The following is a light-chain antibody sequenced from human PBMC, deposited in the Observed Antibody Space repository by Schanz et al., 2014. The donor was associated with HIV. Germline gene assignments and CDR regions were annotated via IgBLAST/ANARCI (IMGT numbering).Light chain of an antibody. Sequence: QSVLTQPPSASGTPGQRVTISCSGSSSNIGSNYVFWYQQLPGTAPKLLIYNNNQRPSGVPDRFSGSKSGTSASLAISGLQSEDEADYHCAAWDDGLNAWVFGGGTKLTVL. CDR3: AAWDDGLNAWV. V-gene: IGLV1-44*01. J-gene: IGLJ3*02. CDR2: NNN. CDR1: SSNIGSNY.